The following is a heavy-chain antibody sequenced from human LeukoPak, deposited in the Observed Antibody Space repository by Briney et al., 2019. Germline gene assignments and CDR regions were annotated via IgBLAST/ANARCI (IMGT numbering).Heavy chain of an antibody. CDR2: ISAYNGNT. V-gene: IGHV1-18*01. J-gene: IGHJ6*02. CDR3: ARDTTMVRGVPYYYGMDV. Sequence: ASVKVSCKASGYTFTSYGISWVRQAPGQGLEWLGWISAYNGNTNYAQKLQGRVTMTTDTSTSTAYMELRSLRSDDTAVYYCARDTTMVRGVPYYYGMDVWGPGTTVTVSS. D-gene: IGHD3-10*01. CDR1: GYTFTSYG.